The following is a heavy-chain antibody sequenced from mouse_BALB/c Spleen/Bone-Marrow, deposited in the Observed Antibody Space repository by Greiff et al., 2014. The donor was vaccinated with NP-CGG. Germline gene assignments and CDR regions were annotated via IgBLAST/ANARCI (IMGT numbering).Heavy chain of an antibody. CDR1: GYAFTNYL. J-gene: IGHJ4*01. V-gene: IGHV1-54*01. D-gene: IGHD2-4*01. CDR2: INSGSGGT. CDR3: ARAITDSMDY. Sequence: LQESGAELVRPGTSVKVSCKGSGYAFTNYLIEWVKQRPGQGLEWIGEINSGSGGTKYNEKFKGKATMTADKSSSTAYMQLSSLTSDASAVYFCARAITDSMDYWGQGTSVTVSS.